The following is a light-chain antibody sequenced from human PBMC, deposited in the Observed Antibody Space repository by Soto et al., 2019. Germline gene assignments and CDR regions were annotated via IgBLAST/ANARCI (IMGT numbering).Light chain of an antibody. CDR2: DAS. CDR3: QQYNSVSLLT. Sequence: DIKMTQSPSTLSASVGDRDTITCRASQSIDSWLAWYQQKPGKAPKLLMYDASSLESGVSSRFSGSGSGTEFTLTISSLQPDDFATYYCQQYNSVSLLTFGGGTKVDIK. CDR1: QSIDSW. V-gene: IGKV1-5*01. J-gene: IGKJ4*01.